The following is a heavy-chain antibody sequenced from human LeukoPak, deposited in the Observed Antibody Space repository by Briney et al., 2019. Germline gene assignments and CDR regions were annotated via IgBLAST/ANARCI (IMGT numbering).Heavy chain of an antibody. V-gene: IGHV3-74*01. Sequence: GGSLRLSCAASGFTFTAYWMHWVRQAPGKGLVWVSRINPDGSSTSYADSVKGRFTISRDNSKNTLYLQMNSLRAEDTAVYYCARDKRYSSSWYFDYWGQGTLVTVSS. CDR2: INPDGSST. CDR3: ARDKRYSSSWYFDY. D-gene: IGHD6-13*01. CDR1: GFTFTAYW. J-gene: IGHJ4*02.